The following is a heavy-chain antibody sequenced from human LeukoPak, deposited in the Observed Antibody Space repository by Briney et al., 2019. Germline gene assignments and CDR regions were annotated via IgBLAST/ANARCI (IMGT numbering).Heavy chain of an antibody. CDR1: GYIFTNYG. Sequence: GAPVKVSCKASGYIFTNYGISWVRQAPGQGLEWMGWISAYSGNTNYVQKFQDRVTMTTDTSTSTAYMELRSLRSDDTAVYFCARDMATVQHQDWGQGTLVTVSS. CDR2: ISAYSGNT. CDR3: ARDMATVQHQD. V-gene: IGHV1-18*01. D-gene: IGHD4-17*01. J-gene: IGHJ4*02.